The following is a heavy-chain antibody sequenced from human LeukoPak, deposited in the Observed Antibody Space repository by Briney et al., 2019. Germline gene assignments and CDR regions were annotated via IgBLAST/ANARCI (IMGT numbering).Heavy chain of an antibody. CDR3: ARDQDSSSWCSNYYYYYMDV. D-gene: IGHD6-13*01. CDR2: TYYRSKWYN. Sequence: SQTLSLTCAISGDSVSSNSAAWNWIRQSPSRGLEWLGRTYYRSKWYNDYAVSVKSRITVNPDTSKNQFSLQLNSVTPEDTAVYYCARDQDSSSWCSNYYYYYMDVWGKGTTVTISS. V-gene: IGHV6-1*01. CDR1: GDSVSSNSAA. J-gene: IGHJ6*03.